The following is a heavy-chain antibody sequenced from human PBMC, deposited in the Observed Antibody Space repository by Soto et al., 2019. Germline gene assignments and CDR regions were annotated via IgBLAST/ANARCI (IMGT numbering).Heavy chain of an antibody. CDR1: GASISSFN. CDR2: LNIAGTI. Sequence: SETLSLTCSVSGASISSFNWNWVRQPAGKGPEWVGRLNIAGTINYNPSLKSRITMSMDTSKNQISLHLRSVTAADTAIYYCARDRGEYTSSWFWYFSHWGHGTLVTV. D-gene: IGHD6-13*01. V-gene: IGHV4-4*07. CDR3: ARDRGEYTSSWFWYFSH. J-gene: IGHJ2*01.